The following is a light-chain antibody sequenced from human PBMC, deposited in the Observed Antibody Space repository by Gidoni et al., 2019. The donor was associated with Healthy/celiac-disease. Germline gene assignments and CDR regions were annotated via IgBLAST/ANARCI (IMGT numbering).Light chain of an antibody. CDR2: DAS. V-gene: IGKV3-11*01. J-gene: IGKJ4*01. Sequence: EIVLPQSPAPLSLSPGERATLSCRASQSVSSYLAWYQQKPGQAPRLLIYDASNRATGIPARFSGSGSGTDFTLTISSLEPEDFAVYYCQQRSNWPPGGLTFGGGTKVEIK. CDR3: QQRSNWPPGGLT. CDR1: QSVSSY.